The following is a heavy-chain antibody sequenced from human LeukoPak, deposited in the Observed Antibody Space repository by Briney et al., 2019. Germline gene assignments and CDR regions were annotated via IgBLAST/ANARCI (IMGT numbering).Heavy chain of an antibody. CDR1: GFTSSNYW. V-gene: IGHV3-7*01. J-gene: IGHJ4*02. CDR3: ARIGYSSSSLDY. CDR2: INQDGSVK. D-gene: IGHD6-6*01. Sequence: GGTLRLSCAASGFTSSNYWMTWVRQTPGKGLEWVANINQDGSVKYYVDSVKGRFTISRDNAKNSLFLQMNSLRAEDTAVYYCARIGYSSSSLDYWGQGTLVTVSS.